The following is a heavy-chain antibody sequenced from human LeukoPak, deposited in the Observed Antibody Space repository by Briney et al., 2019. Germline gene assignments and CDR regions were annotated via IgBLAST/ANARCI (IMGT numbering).Heavy chain of an antibody. J-gene: IGHJ4*02. V-gene: IGHV1-24*01. CDR1: GYTLTELS. CDR3: ATALWGATIPIY. CDR2: FDPEDGET. D-gene: IGHD5-12*01. Sequence: ASVKVSCKVSGYTLTELSMHWVRQAPGKGLAWMGGFDPEDGETIYAQKFQGRVTMTEDTSTDTAYMELSSLRSEDTAVYYCATALWGATIPIYWGQGTLVTVSS.